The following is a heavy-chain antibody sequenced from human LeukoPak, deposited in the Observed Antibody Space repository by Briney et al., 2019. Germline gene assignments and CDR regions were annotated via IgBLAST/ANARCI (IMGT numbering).Heavy chain of an antibody. CDR3: ARHTEEDYGDYAKKKGYYFDY. CDR1: SGSINNYY. V-gene: IGHV4-59*08. CDR2: IYYTGST. Sequence: SETLSLTCTVSSGSINNYYWSWIRQPPGKGLEWIGYIYYTGSTNYNPSLKSRVTISVDTSNNQFSLKLSSVTAADTAVYYCARHTEEDYGDYAKKKGYYFDYWGQGTLVTVSS. J-gene: IGHJ4*02. D-gene: IGHD4-17*01.